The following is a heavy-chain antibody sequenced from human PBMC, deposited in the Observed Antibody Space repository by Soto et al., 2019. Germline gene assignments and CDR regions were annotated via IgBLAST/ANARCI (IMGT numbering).Heavy chain of an antibody. V-gene: IGHV3-23*01. CDR1: GFTFSSYA. Sequence: EVQLLESGGGLVQPGGSLRLSCAASGFTFSSYAMSWVRQAPGKGLEWVSAISGSGGSTYYADSVKGRFTISRDNSKNTLYLQMNCLRAEDTAVYYCAKGVVAAGNFDYWGQGTLVTVSS. J-gene: IGHJ4*02. CDR2: ISGSGGST. CDR3: AKGVVAAGNFDY. D-gene: IGHD2-2*01.